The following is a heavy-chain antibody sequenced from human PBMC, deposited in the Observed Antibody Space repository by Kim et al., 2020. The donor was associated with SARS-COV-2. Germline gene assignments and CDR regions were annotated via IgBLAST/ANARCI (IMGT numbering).Heavy chain of an antibody. D-gene: IGHD3-22*01. Sequence: DSGQGRFTISRDNAKNSLYLQMNSLRAEDTALYYCAKEVRYYYDSSGYYSSWGQGTLVTVSS. V-gene: IGHV3-9*01. J-gene: IGHJ5*02. CDR3: AKEVRYYYDSSGYYSS.